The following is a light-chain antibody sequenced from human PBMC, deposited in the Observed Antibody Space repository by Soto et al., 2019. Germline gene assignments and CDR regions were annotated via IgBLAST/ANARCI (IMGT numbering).Light chain of an antibody. CDR1: SSDVGGYNF. CDR3: SSHRSGSTHVV. CDR2: DVS. Sequence: QSVLTQPASVSGSPGQSITISCAGTSSDVGGYNFVSWYQQHPGKAPKLMIFDVSDRPSGVSSRFSGSKSGNTASLTISGLQAEDEADYYCSSHRSGSTHVVFGGGTKLTVL. V-gene: IGLV2-14*01. J-gene: IGLJ2*01.